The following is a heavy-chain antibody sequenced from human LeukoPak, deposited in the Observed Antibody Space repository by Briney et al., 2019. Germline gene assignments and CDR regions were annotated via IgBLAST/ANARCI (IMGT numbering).Heavy chain of an antibody. Sequence: GRSLRLSCAASGFTFSSYAMSWVRQAPGKGLEWVSAISGSGGSTYYADSVKGRFTISRDNSKNTLYLQMNSLRAEDTAVYYCAKRYNWNDYYFDYWGQGTLVTVSS. CDR2: ISGSGGST. CDR1: GFTFSSYA. CDR3: AKRYNWNDYYFDY. V-gene: IGHV3-23*01. J-gene: IGHJ4*02. D-gene: IGHD1-20*01.